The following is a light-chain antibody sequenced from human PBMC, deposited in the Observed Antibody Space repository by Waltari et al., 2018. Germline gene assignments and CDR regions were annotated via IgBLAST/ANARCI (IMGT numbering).Light chain of an antibody. CDR2: GAS. CDR1: QSVSSN. Sequence: EIVMTQSPATMSVSPGERATLSCRASQSVSSNLAWYQQKPGQAPSLLIYGASTRATGIPARFSGSGSGTEFTLTISSLQSEDFAVYYCQQYNNLWTFGQGTKVEIK. V-gene: IGKV3-15*01. J-gene: IGKJ1*01. CDR3: QQYNNLWT.